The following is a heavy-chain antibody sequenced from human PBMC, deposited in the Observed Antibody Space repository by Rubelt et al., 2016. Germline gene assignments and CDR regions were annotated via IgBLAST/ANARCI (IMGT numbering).Heavy chain of an antibody. CDR2: ISGCRGRT. Sequence: EVQLVESGGGLIQPGGSLRLSCAASGFTFSSYAMSWVRQAPGKGPEWVSVISGCRGRTYYADSGKGRFTSSRDNSKDTLYLQMNSLRVEDTAVYYCAKGPPFRWGQGTLVTVSS. J-gene: IGHJ4*02. CDR1: GFTFSSYA. CDR3: AKGPPFR. V-gene: IGHV3-23*04.